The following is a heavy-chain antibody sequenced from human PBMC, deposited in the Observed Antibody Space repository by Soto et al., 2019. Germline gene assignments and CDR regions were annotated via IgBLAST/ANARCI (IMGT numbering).Heavy chain of an antibody. Sequence: LSLTCTVSGGSISSGDYYWSWIRQPPGKGLEWIGYIYYSGSTYYNPPLKSRVTISVDTSKNQFSLKLSSVTAADTAVYYCARVVTMIVVDSFDIWGQGTMVTVSS. J-gene: IGHJ3*02. CDR2: IYYSGST. V-gene: IGHV4-30-4*01. CDR1: GGSISSGDYY. CDR3: ARVVTMIVVDSFDI. D-gene: IGHD3-22*01.